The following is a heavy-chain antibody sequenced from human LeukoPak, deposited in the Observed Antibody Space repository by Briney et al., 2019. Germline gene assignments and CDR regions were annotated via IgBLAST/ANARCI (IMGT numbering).Heavy chain of an antibody. Sequence: GGSLRLSCAASGFTFSSYSMNWVRQAPGKGLEWVSSISSSSSYIYYADSVKGRFTISRDNSKNTLYLQMNSLRAEDTAVYYCANGDYYGSGSYPYYWGQGTLVTVSS. CDR1: GFTFSSYS. D-gene: IGHD3-10*01. J-gene: IGHJ4*02. CDR3: ANGDYYGSGSYPYY. CDR2: ISSSSSYI. V-gene: IGHV3-21*04.